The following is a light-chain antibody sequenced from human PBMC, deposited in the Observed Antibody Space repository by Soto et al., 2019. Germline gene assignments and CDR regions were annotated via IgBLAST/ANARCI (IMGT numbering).Light chain of an antibody. CDR3: TSYTSSSTLV. J-gene: IGLJ2*01. CDR1: SSDVGGYNS. CDR2: DVS. Sequence: QSALTQPASVSGSPGQSITISCTGTSSDVGGYNSVSWYQQHPGKAPKLMIYDVSHRPSGVFNRFSGSKSGNTASLTISGLQAEDEADYYCTSYTSSSTLVFGGGTKLTVL. V-gene: IGLV2-14*03.